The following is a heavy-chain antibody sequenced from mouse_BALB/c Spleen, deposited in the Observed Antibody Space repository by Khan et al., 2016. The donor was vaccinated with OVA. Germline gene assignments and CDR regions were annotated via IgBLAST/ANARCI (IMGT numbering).Heavy chain of an antibody. J-gene: IGHJ4*01. CDR2: IWSDGKT. Sequence: QVQLQQSGPGLVAPSQSLSITCTVSGFSLTSYGVHWVRQPPGKGLEWLVVIWSDGKTTYNSTLKSRLSISKDNSKSQVFLKMNSLQTDDTASYYCARAYYGNYREAMDYWGQGTSVTVSS. V-gene: IGHV2-6*02. CDR1: GFSLTSYG. CDR3: ARAYYGNYREAMDY. D-gene: IGHD2-10*01.